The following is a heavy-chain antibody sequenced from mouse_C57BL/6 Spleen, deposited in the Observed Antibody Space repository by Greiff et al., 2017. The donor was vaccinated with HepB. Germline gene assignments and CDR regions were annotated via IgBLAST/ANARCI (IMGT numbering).Heavy chain of an antibody. V-gene: IGHV1-81*01. Sequence: VQLQESGAELARPGASVKLSCKASGYTFTSYGISWVKQRTGQGLEWIGEIYPRSGNTYYNEKFKGKATLTADKSSSTAYMELRSLTSEDSAVYFCARSGPRAMDYWGQGTSVTVSS. CDR1: GYTFTSYG. CDR3: ARSGPRAMDY. D-gene: IGHD3-2*02. J-gene: IGHJ4*01. CDR2: IYPRSGNT.